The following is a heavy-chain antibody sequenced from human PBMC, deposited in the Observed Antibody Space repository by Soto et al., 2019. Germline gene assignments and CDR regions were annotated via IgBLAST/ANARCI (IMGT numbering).Heavy chain of an antibody. V-gene: IGHV2-70*11. Sequence: GSGPTLVNPTQTLTLTCTFSGFSLSTSGMCVTWIRQPPGQALQWLARIDWDDYKYYSTSLQTRLTISKDTSENQVVLTMTNMEPVDTATYYCARMLSWHRTFDSWGQGSLVTVSS. D-gene: IGHD6-13*01. J-gene: IGHJ4*02. CDR2: IDWDDYK. CDR1: GFSLSTSGMC. CDR3: ARMLSWHRTFDS.